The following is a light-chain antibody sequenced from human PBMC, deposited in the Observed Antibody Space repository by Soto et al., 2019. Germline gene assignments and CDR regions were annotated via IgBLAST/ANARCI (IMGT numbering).Light chain of an antibody. CDR1: KSISSG. CDR2: KAS. CDR3: QQYTRYPFT. J-gene: IGKJ3*01. V-gene: IGKV1-5*03. Sequence: DIQMTQSPSTLSASVGDRVTITCRAIKSISSGLAWYQQKPGKAPKLLIYKASRLESGVPSRFSGSGSGTEFTLPISSLQPDDFATYYCQQYTRYPFTFGPGTKVDIK.